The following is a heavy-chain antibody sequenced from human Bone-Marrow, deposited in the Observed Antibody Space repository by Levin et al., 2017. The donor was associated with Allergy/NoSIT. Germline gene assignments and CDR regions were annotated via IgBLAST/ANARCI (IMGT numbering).Heavy chain of an antibody. D-gene: IGHD6-19*01. CDR2: ISYDGSNK. CDR1: GFTFSSYG. Sequence: GGSLRLSCAASGFTFSSYGMHWVRQAPGKGLEWVAVISYDGSNKYYADSVKGRFTISRDNSKNTLYLQMNSLRAEATAVYYCAKDTAKGSGWSSFFYWLQGTLVTVSS. J-gene: IGHJ4*02. CDR3: AKDTAKGSGWSSFFY. V-gene: IGHV3-30*18.